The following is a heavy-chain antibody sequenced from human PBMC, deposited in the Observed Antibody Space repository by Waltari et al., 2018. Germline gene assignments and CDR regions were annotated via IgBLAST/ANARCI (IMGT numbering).Heavy chain of an antibody. J-gene: IGHJ4*02. CDR1: GFSFSNYG. D-gene: IGHD1-26*01. CDR3: AKSTGSYYEVFDY. Sequence: EVRLVESGGGLVQPGGSLTLSCSPSGFSFSNYGMSWVRQAPGKGLECVSTSSGSGGTTFYADSVKGRFTMSKDNSKNTLFLQMNSLRFDDTAEYYCAKSTGSYYEVFDYWGRGTLVTVSS. V-gene: IGHV3-23*04. CDR2: SSGSGGTT.